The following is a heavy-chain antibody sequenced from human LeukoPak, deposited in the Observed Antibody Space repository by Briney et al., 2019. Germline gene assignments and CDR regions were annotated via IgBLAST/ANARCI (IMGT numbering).Heavy chain of an antibody. V-gene: IGHV5-51*01. CDR2: IYPADSDT. Sequence: GESLKISCKGSGYIFSNYWIGWVRQMPGKGLEWMGIIYPADSDTKYSPSFQGQVTISADKSINTAYLQWSSLKASDTAMYYCASLSYYDSWSGFDYWGQGTLVTVSS. CDR3: ASLSYYDSWSGFDY. J-gene: IGHJ4*02. CDR1: GYIFSNYW. D-gene: IGHD3-3*01.